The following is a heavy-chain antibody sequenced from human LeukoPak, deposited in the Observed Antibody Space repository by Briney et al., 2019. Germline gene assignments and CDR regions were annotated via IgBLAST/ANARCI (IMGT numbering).Heavy chain of an antibody. CDR3: ARVSGSYVYFDH. CDR2: INPSGGST. V-gene: IGHV1-46*01. D-gene: IGHD1-26*01. CDR1: GYTFTGYY. Sequence: ASVKVSCKASGYTFTGYYMHWVRQAPGQGLEWMGIINPSGGSTTNAQKFQDRVTMTRDTSTSTVYMELSSLRSEDTAVYYCARVSGSYVYFDHWGQGTLVTVSS. J-gene: IGHJ4*02.